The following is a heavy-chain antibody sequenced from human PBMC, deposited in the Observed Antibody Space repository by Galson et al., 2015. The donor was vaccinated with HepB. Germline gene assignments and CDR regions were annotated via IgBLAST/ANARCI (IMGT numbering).Heavy chain of an antibody. V-gene: IGHV3-21*01. J-gene: IGHJ5*02. CDR2: ISSSSSYI. Sequence: SLRLSCAASGFTFSSYSMNWVRQAPGKGLEWVSSISSSSSYIYYADSVKGRFTISRDNAKNSLYLQMNSLRAEDTAVYYCATDKLWFGELPRFDPWGQGTLVTVSS. D-gene: IGHD3-10*01. CDR3: ATDKLWFGELPRFDP. CDR1: GFTFSSYS.